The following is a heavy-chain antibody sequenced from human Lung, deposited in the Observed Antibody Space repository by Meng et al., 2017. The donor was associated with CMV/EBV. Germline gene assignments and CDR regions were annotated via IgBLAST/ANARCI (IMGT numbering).Heavy chain of an antibody. CDR2: INPSGGST. Sequence: ASXXVSXKASGYTFTSYYMHWVRQAPGQGLEWMGIINPSGGSTSYAQKFQGRVTMTRDTSTSTVYMELSSLRSEDTAVYYCSTSCSQWGYYYYYGREVWVQGTXVTVSS. V-gene: IGHV1-46*01. D-gene: IGHD2-2*01. J-gene: IGHJ6*02. CDR3: STSCSQWGYYYYYGREV. CDR1: GYTFTSYY.